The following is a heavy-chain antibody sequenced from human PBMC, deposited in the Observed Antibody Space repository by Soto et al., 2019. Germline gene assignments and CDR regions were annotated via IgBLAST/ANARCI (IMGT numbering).Heavy chain of an antibody. CDR2: IVVGSGNT. J-gene: IGHJ4*02. CDR1: GFTFTSSA. V-gene: IGHV1-58*01. Sequence: QMQLVQSGPEVTKPGTSVKVSCKASGFTFTSSAVQWVRQARGQRLEWIGWIVVGSGNTNYAQKFQERVTITRDMSTSTAYMELSSLRSEDTAVYYCAASTPRGGSGSPSWGQGTLVTVSS. D-gene: IGHD6-19*01. CDR3: AASTPRGGSGSPS.